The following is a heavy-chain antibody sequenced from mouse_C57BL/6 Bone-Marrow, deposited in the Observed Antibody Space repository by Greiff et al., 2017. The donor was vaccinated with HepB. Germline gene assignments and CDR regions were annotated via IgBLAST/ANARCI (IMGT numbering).Heavy chain of an antibody. J-gene: IGHJ3*01. CDR3: ATKGYYSNYGFAY. CDR2: INPYNGDT. Sequence: EVKLMESGPELVKPGASVKISCKASGYSFTGYFMNWVKQSHGKSLEWIGRINPYNGDTFYNQKFKGKATLTVDKSSSTAHMELLSLTSEDFAVYYCATKGYYSNYGFAYWGQGTLVTVSA. V-gene: IGHV1-37*01. D-gene: IGHD2-5*01. CDR1: GYSFTGYF.